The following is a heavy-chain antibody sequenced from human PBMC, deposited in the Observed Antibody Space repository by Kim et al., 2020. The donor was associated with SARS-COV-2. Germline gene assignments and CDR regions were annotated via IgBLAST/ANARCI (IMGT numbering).Heavy chain of an antibody. Sequence: ASVKVSCKASGYTFTSYGISWVRQAPGQGLEWMGWISAYNGNTNYAQKLQGRVTMTTDTSTSTAYMELRSLRSDDTAVYYCARDPGFRYGDYGYYYYYYGMDVWGQGTTVTVSS. D-gene: IGHD4-17*01. CDR2: ISAYNGNT. CDR1: GYTFTSYG. V-gene: IGHV1-18*01. J-gene: IGHJ6*02. CDR3: ARDPGFRYGDYGYYYYYYGMDV.